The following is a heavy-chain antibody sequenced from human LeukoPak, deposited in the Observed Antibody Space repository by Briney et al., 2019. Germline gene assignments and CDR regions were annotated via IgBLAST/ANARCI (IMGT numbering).Heavy chain of an antibody. Sequence: NPSETLSLTCTVSGESISGFYWNWIRQPPGKGLEWIGYIYYTGSTNYNPSPTSRVTISIDTSKNQFSLLLNSVTPEDTAVYYCARGIGWPYFDYWGQGTLVTVSS. D-gene: IGHD5-24*01. J-gene: IGHJ4*02. CDR1: GESISGFY. V-gene: IGHV4-59*12. CDR3: ARGIGWPYFDY. CDR2: IYYTGST.